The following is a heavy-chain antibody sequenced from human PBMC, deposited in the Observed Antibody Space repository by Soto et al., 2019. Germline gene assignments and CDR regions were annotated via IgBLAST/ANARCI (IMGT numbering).Heavy chain of an antibody. V-gene: IGHV3-23*01. J-gene: IGHJ4*02. CDR3: AKGGHQSCFDY. CDR2: VSGNGGET. Sequence: EVQLLESGGGLVQPGGSLRLSCAASGLTFRNYAMTWVRQAPGKGPEWVSTVSGNGGETFYADSVKGRFTISRDNSKDTFYLVMNSLRFEDTSFYYCAKGGHQSCFDYLGQGTLVAVSS. D-gene: IGHD2-2*01. CDR1: GLTFRNYA.